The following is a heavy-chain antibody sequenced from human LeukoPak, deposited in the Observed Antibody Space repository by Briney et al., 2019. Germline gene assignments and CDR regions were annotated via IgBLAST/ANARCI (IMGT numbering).Heavy chain of an antibody. CDR3: ARGRDGYNFLNRGEYYYFDY. CDR2: TYTSGST. CDR1: GGSISSYY. V-gene: IGHV4-4*07. D-gene: IGHD5-24*01. J-gene: IGHJ4*02. Sequence: SETLSLTCTVSGGSISSYYWSWIRQPAGKGLEWIGRTYTSGSTNYNPSLKSRVTMSVDTSKNQFSLKLSSVTAADTAVYYCARGRDGYNFLNRGEYYYFDYWGQGTLVTASS.